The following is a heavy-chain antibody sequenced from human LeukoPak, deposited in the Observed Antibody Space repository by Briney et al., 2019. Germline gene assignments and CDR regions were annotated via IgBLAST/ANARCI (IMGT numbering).Heavy chain of an antibody. J-gene: IGHJ3*02. CDR3: ARVCSNTSCWGAFDI. D-gene: IGHD2-2*01. V-gene: IGHV3-11*04. CDR1: GFNLSDYY. Sequence: GGSLRLSCAASGFNLSDYYMNWIRQAPGKGLEWVSYISSSGSSIYYADSVKGRFTSSRDNAKNSLYLQMNSRRAEDTAVYYWARVCSNTSCWGAFDIWGQGTMFTVSS. CDR2: ISSSGSSI.